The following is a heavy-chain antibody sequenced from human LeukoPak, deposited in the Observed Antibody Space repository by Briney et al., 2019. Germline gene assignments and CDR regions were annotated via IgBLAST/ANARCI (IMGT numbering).Heavy chain of an antibody. CDR2: IKSKTDGGTT. D-gene: IGHD1-26*01. J-gene: IGHJ3*02. Sequence: GGSLRLSCAASGFTFSDAWMSWFRQAPGKGLEWVGRIKSKTDGGTTDYAAPVKGRFTISRDDSKNTLYLQMNSLKTEDTAVYYCTTLAGLGTFDIWGQGTMVTVSS. V-gene: IGHV3-15*01. CDR1: GFTFSDAW. CDR3: TTLAGLGTFDI.